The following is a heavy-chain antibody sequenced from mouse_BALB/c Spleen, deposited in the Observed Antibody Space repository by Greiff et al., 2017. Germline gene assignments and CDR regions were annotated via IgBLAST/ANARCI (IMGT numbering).Heavy chain of an antibody. D-gene: IGHD2-10*02. V-gene: IGHV14-3*02. CDR3: ALYGNDEYFDV. CDR2: IDPANGNT. J-gene: IGHJ1*01. CDR1: GFNIKDTY. Sequence: VQLKQSGAELVKPGASVKLSCTASGFNIKDTYMHWVKQRPEQGLEWIGRIDPANGNTKYDPKFQGKATITADTSSNTAYLQLSSLTSEDTAVYYCALYGNDEYFDVWGAGTTVTVSS.